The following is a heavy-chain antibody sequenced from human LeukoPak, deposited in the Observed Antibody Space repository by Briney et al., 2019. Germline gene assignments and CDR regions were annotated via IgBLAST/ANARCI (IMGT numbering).Heavy chain of an antibody. V-gene: IGHV3-53*01. Sequence: GGSLRLSCAASGFTVSSNYMSWVRQAPGKGLEWVSVTYSGGSTYYADSVKGRFTISGDNSKNTLYLQMNSLRAEDTAVYYCATHVLRFLEWFYFDYWGQGTLVTVSS. CDR3: ATHVLRFLEWFYFDY. J-gene: IGHJ4*02. D-gene: IGHD3-3*01. CDR2: TYSGGST. CDR1: GFTVSSNY.